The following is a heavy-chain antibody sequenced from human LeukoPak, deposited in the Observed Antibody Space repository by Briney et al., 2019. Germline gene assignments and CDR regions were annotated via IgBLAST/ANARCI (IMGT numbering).Heavy chain of an antibody. V-gene: IGHV3-48*01. CDR3: ARDLGASVGY. CDR2: ISSSSSTI. CDR1: GFTFSSYS. J-gene: IGHJ4*02. Sequence: GGSLRLSCAASGFTFSSYSMNWVRKAPGKGLEWVSYISSSSSTIYYADSVKGRFTISRDNAKNSLYLQMNSLRAEDTAVYYCARDLGASVGYWGQGTLVTVSS. D-gene: IGHD1-26*01.